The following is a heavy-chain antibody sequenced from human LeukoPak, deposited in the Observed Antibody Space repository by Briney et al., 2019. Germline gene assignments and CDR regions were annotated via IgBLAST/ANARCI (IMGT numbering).Heavy chain of an antibody. D-gene: IGHD1-26*01. CDR3: ARGGSYLSAFDI. CDR2: IVHDGRNR. J-gene: IGHJ3*02. CDR1: GFTFSTYG. Sequence: GGSLRLSCAASGFTFSTYGMHWVRQAPGKGLEWVAFIVHDGRNRYYADSVKGRFTISRDNSKNTLYLQINSLRAEDTAVYYCARGGSYLSAFDIRGQGTKVTVSS. V-gene: IGHV3-33*05.